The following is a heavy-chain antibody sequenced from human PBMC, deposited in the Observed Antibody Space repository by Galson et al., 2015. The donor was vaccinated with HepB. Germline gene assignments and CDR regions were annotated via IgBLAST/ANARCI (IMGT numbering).Heavy chain of an antibody. Sequence: SLRLSCAASGFTFSSYAMHWVRQAPGKGLEYVSAISSNGGSTYYANSVKGRFTISRGNSKNTLYLQMGSLRAEDMAVYYCARDEGATSEYFQHWGQGTLVTVSS. J-gene: IGHJ1*01. CDR1: GFTFSSYA. CDR2: ISSNGGST. V-gene: IGHV3-64*01. D-gene: IGHD5-24*01. CDR3: ARDEGATSEYFQH.